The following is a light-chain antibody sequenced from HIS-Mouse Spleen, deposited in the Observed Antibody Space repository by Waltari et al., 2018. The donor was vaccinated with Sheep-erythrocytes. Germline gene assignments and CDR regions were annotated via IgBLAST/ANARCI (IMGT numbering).Light chain of an antibody. CDR2: EVS. CDR1: RSDVGGFNY. V-gene: IGLV2-8*01. J-gene: IGLJ1*01. Sequence: QSALTQPPSASGSPGQSVTISSTGTRSDVGGFNYVSWYQQHPGKAPKLMIYEVSKRPSGVPDRFSGSKSGNTASLTVSGLQAEDEADYYCCSYAGSYNHVFATGTKVTVL. CDR3: CSYAGSYNHV.